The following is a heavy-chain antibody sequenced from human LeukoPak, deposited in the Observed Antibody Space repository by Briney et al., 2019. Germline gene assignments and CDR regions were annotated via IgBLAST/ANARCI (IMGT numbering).Heavy chain of an antibody. CDR3: ARGHCSSTSCNPYYMDV. D-gene: IGHD2-2*01. CDR1: GFTFSSFS. Sequence: PGGSLRLSCAASGFTFSSFSMNWVRQAPGKGLDWVSSISSSSSYIYYADSVKGRFTISRDNAKNSLYLQMNSLRAEDTAVYYCARGHCSSTSCNPYYMDVWGKGTTVTVSS. CDR2: ISSSSSYI. J-gene: IGHJ6*03. V-gene: IGHV3-21*01.